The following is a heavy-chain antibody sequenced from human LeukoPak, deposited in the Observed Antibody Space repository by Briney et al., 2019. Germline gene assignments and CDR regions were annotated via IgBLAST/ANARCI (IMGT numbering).Heavy chain of an antibody. D-gene: IGHD4-17*01. CDR2: IRFDGSNK. V-gene: IGHV3-30*02. J-gene: IGHJ6*03. CDR1: GFTFSSVG. CDR3: AKDKNDHGDYYYMDV. Sequence: GGSLRLSCVASGFTFSSVGMHWGRQAPGKGVEGVAVIRFDGSNKYYADSVKGRFTISRDNSKNTLYLQMNSLRPEDTAVYYCAKDKNDHGDYYYMDVWGKGTTVTVSS.